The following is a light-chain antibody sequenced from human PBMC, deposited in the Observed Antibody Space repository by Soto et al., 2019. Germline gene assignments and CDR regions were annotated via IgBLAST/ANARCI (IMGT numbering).Light chain of an antibody. Sequence: SYELTQPPSVSVAPGKTARITCGGTNIGSKSVHWYQQKPGQAPVVVIYDDNDRPSGIPERFSGSNFGNTATLTISRVEAGDEADYYCQVWDSSSDHRNVFGSGTKLTVL. V-gene: IGLV3-21*04. CDR2: DDN. CDR3: QVWDSSSDHRNV. CDR1: NIGSKS. J-gene: IGLJ6*01.